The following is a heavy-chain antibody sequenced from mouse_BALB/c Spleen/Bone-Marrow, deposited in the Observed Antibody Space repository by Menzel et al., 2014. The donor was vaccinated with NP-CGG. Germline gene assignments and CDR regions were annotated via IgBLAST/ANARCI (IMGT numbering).Heavy chain of an antibody. CDR2: ISCSGST. J-gene: IGHJ4*01. CDR1: GYSITSDYA. CDR3: ARGGYDDAVDY. D-gene: IGHD2-14*01. V-gene: IGHV3-2*02. Sequence: EVQLVESGPGLVKPSQSLSLTCTVTGYSITSDYAWNWIRQFPGNKLEWMGYISCSGSTSYNPSLKSRISITRDTSKNQFFLQLNSVTSEDTATYYCARGGYDDAVDYWGQGTPVTVSS.